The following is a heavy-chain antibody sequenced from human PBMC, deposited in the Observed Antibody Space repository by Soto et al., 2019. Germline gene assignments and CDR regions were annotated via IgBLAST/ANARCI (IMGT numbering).Heavy chain of an antibody. Sequence: GGSLRLSCASSGFIFNSYAMNWVRQAPRKGLEWVSTINFSGGSTYYADSVKGRFTISRDNSKNTVYLQMNSLRAEDTAVYYCAKRYCTDGYCHLDVWGQGTTVTVSS. CDR1: GFIFNSYA. CDR2: INFSGGST. CDR3: AKRYCTDGYCHLDV. D-gene: IGHD2-8*01. J-gene: IGHJ6*02. V-gene: IGHV3-23*01.